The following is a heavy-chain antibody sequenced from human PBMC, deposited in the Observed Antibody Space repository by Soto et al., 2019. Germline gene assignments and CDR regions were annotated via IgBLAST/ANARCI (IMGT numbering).Heavy chain of an antibody. D-gene: IGHD6-13*01. CDR2: IFYTGST. Sequence: SETLSLTCAVSGGSVSSGGCSWSWIRQPPGKGLEWIGYIFYTGSTYYSPSLKGRLIISVDPSKNQFSLKLTSVTAADTAMYYCARPKTIGAAAGKGWFDPWGQGTLVTVSS. CDR1: GGSVSSGGCS. J-gene: IGHJ5*02. V-gene: IGHV4-30-2*03. CDR3: ARPKTIGAAAGKGWFDP.